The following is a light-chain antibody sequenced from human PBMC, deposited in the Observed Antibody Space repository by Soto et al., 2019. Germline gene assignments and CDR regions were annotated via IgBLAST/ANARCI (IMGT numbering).Light chain of an antibody. V-gene: IGLV2-14*01. CDR1: SSDVGGYNY. Sequence: QSALTQPASVSGSPGQSITISCTGTSSDVGGYNYVSWYQQHPGKAPKLMIYEVSNRPSGVSNRFSGSKSDNTASLTISGLQAEDEADYYCSSYTSSSTLDFGTGTKLTVL. J-gene: IGLJ1*01. CDR2: EVS. CDR3: SSYTSSSTLD.